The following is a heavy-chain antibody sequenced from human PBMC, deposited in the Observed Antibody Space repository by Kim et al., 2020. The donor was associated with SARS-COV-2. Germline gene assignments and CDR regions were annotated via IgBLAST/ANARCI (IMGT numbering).Heavy chain of an antibody. D-gene: IGHD4-17*01. Sequence: GGSLRLSCAASGFTFSSYSMNWVRQAPGKGLEWVSSISSSSSYIYYADSVKGRFTISRDNAKNSLYLQMNSLRAEDTAVYYCARDDEYGDSLTDYWGQGTLVTVSS. J-gene: IGHJ4*02. CDR1: GFTFSSYS. CDR2: ISSSSSYI. V-gene: IGHV3-21*01. CDR3: ARDDEYGDSLTDY.